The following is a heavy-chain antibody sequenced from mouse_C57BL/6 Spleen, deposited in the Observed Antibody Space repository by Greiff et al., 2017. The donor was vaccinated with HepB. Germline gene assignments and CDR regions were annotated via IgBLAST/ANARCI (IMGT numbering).Heavy chain of an antibody. CDR1: GFTFSNYW. J-gene: IGHJ2*01. CDR2: IRLKSDNYAT. CDR3: TARYYGNLIDY. D-gene: IGHD1-1*01. V-gene: IGHV6-3*01. Sequence: EVQGVESGGGLVQPGGSMKLSCVASGFTFSNYWMNWVRQSPEKGLEWVAQIRLKSDNYATHYAVSVKGRFTISRDNSKSCVYLLMNNLRAEDTGIYYCTARYYGNLIDYWGQGTTLTVSS.